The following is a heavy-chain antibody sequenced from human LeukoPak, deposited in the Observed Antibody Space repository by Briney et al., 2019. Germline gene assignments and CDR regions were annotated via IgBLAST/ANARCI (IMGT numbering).Heavy chain of an antibody. Sequence: SGPALVKPTQTLTLTCSFSGFSLTTPGVGVGWVRQPPGKALERLGFIYWDDDKRYRPSLKSRLTITMDTSRSQVVLTLTTVDPVDTATYFCAHSLDSTSWYGYYYYMDVWGKGTTVTVSS. CDR3: AHSLDSTSWYGYYYYMDV. V-gene: IGHV2-5*02. J-gene: IGHJ6*03. CDR1: GFSLTTPGVG. CDR2: IYWDDDK. D-gene: IGHD2-2*01.